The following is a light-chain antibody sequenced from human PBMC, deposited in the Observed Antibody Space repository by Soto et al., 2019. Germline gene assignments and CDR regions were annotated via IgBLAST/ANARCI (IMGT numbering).Light chain of an antibody. CDR1: QSISSY. Sequence: DLQMTQSPSSLSASVGDRVTITCRASQSISSYLNWYQQKPGKAPKLLIYDASSLQSGVPSRFSGSGSGTDFTLTISSLQPEDFATYYCQQSYRTPTFGQGTKVEIK. CDR3: QQSYRTPT. CDR2: DAS. V-gene: IGKV1-39*01. J-gene: IGKJ1*01.